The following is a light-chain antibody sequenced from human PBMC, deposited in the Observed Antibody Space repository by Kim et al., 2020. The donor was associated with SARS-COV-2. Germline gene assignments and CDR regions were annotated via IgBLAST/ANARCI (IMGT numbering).Light chain of an antibody. J-gene: IGLJ1*01. CDR2: YDS. CDR3: RVWDSSSDHYV. V-gene: IGLV3-21*04. CDR1: NIGSKS. Sequence: SYELTQPPSVSVAPGKTARITCGGNNIGSKSVHWYQQKPGQAPVLVIYYDSDRPSGIPERFSGSNSGNTATLTISRVEDGDEADYYCRVWDSSSDHYVFG.